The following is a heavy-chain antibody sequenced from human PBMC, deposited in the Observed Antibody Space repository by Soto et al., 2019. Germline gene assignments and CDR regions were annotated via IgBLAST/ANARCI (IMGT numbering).Heavy chain of an antibody. Sequence: PGGSLRLSCAASGFTFRNYAMTWVRQAPGKGLEWVSTIMNNVVDTHYADSVKGRFTISRDNSHNTVSLQMNSLTVEDTAVYYYANRGESYSQFLAINFDSCGQGTLVTVSP. CDR3: ANRGESYSQFLAINFDS. CDR1: GFTFRNYA. J-gene: IGHJ4*02. V-gene: IGHV3-23*01. CDR2: IMNNVVDT. D-gene: IGHD1-26*01.